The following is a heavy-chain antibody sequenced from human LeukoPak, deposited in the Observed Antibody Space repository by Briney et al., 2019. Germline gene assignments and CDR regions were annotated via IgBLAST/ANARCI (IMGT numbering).Heavy chain of an antibody. J-gene: IGHJ3*02. D-gene: IGHD2-2*01. CDR1: GFTFGDHA. Sequence: GGSLRLSCRASGFTFGDHAMTWVRQARGKGLEGVGFIRSKAYGGTTDYAACVKGRFTIPRDNSKSIAYMQMHSLQTEDTAVYYCNRDPTDIVVVPATIGDAFDIWGQGTMVTVSS. V-gene: IGHV3-49*04. CDR3: NRDPTDIVVVPATIGDAFDI. CDR2: IRSKAYGGTT.